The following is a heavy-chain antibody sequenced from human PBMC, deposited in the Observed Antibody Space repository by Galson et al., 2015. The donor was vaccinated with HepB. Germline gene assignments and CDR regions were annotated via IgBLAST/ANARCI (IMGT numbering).Heavy chain of an antibody. V-gene: IGHV3-30*02. Sequence: SLRLSCAASGFTFSTYVIHWVRQAPGKGLEWVSFIQYNGNNKYYADSVKGRFTISRDNSKNTVYLQMNSLRGEDTAVYYCAKDLSSGTYYIAYWGQGTLVTVSS. CDR2: IQYNGNNK. CDR3: AKDLSSGTYYIAY. J-gene: IGHJ4*02. CDR1: GFTFSTYV. D-gene: IGHD1-26*01.